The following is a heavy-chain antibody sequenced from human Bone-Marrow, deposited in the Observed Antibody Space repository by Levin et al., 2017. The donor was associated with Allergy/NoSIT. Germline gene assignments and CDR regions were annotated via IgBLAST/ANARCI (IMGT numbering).Heavy chain of an antibody. CDR1: GFTFSSYA. D-gene: IGHD7-27*01. CDR2: ISYDGSNK. J-gene: IGHJ4*02. Sequence: GGSLRLSCAASGFTFSSYAMHWVRQAPGKGLEWVAVISYDGSNKYYADSVKGRFTISRDNSKNTLYLQMNSLRAEDTAVYYCASTPNWGLRRRIDYWGQGTLVTVSS. CDR3: ASTPNWGLRRRIDY. V-gene: IGHV3-30-3*01.